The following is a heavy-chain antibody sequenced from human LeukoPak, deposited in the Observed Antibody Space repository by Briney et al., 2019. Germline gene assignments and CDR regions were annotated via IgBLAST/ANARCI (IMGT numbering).Heavy chain of an antibody. D-gene: IGHD3-3*01. CDR1: GFTFSNAW. CDR2: IKSKTDGGTT. V-gene: IGHV3-15*01. Sequence: GGSLRLSCAASGFTFSNAWMSWVRQAPGKGLEWVGRIKSKTDGGTTDYAAPVKGRFTTSRDDSKNTLYLQMNSLKTEDTAVYYCTAYNYDFWSGIYYYYYMDVWGKGTTVTVSS. CDR3: TAYNYDFWSGIYYYYYMDV. J-gene: IGHJ6*03.